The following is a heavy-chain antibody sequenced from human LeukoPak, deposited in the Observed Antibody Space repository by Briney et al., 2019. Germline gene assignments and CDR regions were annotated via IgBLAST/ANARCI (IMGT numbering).Heavy chain of an antibody. CDR3: AKDALYASGTYLDY. V-gene: IGHV3-23*01. CDR2: IGGSAGGT. CDR1: GFTFSSYT. J-gene: IGHJ4*02. Sequence: PGGSLRLSCAASGFTFSSYTMTWVRQAPGKGLEWVSTIGGSAGGTYYAASVKGRFTISRDNSKNTVYLQMNRLRAEDTALYYCAKDALYASGTYLDYWGQGTLVTVSS. D-gene: IGHD3-10*01.